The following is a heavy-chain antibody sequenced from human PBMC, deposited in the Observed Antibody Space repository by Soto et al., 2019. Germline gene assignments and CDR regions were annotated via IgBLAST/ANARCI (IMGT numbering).Heavy chain of an antibody. Sequence: PFETLSLTCTVSGGSISSYYWSWIRQPPGKGLEWIGYIYYSGSTNYNPSLKSRVTISVDTSKNQFSLKLSSVTAADTAVYYCERGRELQEYYYGMDVWGQGTKVTVYS. CDR2: IYYSGST. CDR3: ERGRELQEYYYGMDV. J-gene: IGHJ6*02. D-gene: IGHD1-7*01. V-gene: IGHV4-59*01. CDR1: GGSISSYY.